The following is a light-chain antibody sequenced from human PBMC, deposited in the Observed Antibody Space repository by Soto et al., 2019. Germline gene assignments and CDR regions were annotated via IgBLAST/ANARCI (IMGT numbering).Light chain of an antibody. CDR1: SGDVGAYNY. CDR2: EVS. Sequence: QCVLSQPSSVSGTPGQTITISYAGGSGDVGAYNYVSWYEQHPGKAPKLMIYEVSNRPAGVSNRFSGSKPCNTGYLIISALQVEDEAAYLCFSFKSTSSHVFGTGTKV. J-gene: IGLJ1*01. CDR3: FSFKSTSSHV. V-gene: IGLV2-14*01.